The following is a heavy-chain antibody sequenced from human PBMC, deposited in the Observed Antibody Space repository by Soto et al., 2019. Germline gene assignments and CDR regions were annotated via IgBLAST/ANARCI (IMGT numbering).Heavy chain of an antibody. CDR3: ARDTGSGGNFYWYFDL. CDR2: IYYRGST. J-gene: IGHJ2*01. D-gene: IGHD2-21*02. Sequence: QVQLQESGPGLVKPSQTLSLTCTVSGDSISSGGYYWSWIRQHPGKGLECIGYIYYRGSTYYNPSLKSRVTMAAXTXKXXFSLKLSSVTAADTAVYYCARDTGSGGNFYWYFDLWGRGTLVTVSS. V-gene: IGHV4-31*03. CDR1: GDSISSGGYY.